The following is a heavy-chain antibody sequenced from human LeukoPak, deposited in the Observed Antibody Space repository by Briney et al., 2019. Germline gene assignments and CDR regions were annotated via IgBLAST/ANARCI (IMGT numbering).Heavy chain of an antibody. J-gene: IGHJ4*02. Sequence: GESLKISCKGSGYSFTRYWIGWVRQMPGKGLEWMGIIYPGDSDTRYSPSFQGQVTISADKSISTAYPQWSSLKASDTAMYYCARGGWYYDRREQPCDYWGQGTLVTVSS. CDR1: GYSFTRYW. CDR3: ARGGWYYDRREQPCDY. D-gene: IGHD3-22*01. CDR2: IYPGDSDT. V-gene: IGHV5-51*01.